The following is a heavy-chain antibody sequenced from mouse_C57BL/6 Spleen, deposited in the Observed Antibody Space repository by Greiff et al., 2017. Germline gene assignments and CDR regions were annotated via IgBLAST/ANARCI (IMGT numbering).Heavy chain of an antibody. CDR1: GFTFRSYA. Sequence: DVTLVESGGGLVKPGGSLKLSCAASGFTFRSYALSWVRQTPEKRLEWVATISDGGSYTYYPDNVKGRFTISRDNAKNTLYLQMSHLKSEDTAMYYCARDRRPYYFDYWCQGTTLTVSS. CDR2: ISDGGSYT. D-gene: IGHD2-12*01. J-gene: IGHJ2*01. CDR3: ARDRRPYYFDY. V-gene: IGHV5-4*01.